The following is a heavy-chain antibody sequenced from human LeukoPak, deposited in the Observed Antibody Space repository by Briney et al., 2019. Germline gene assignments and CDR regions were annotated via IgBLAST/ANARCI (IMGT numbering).Heavy chain of an antibody. CDR2: INHSGST. Sequence: SETLSLTCAVYGGSFSGYYWSWIRQPPGKGLEGIGEINHSGSTNYNPSLKSRVTISVDTSKNQFSLKLSSVTAADTAVYYCARWQIWFDPWGQGTLVTVSS. CDR3: ARWQIWFDP. CDR1: GGSFSGYY. V-gene: IGHV4-34*01. J-gene: IGHJ5*02.